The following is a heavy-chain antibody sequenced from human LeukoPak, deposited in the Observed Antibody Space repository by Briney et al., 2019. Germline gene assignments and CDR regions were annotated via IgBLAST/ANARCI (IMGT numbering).Heavy chain of an antibody. J-gene: IGHJ4*02. CDR2: IYHSGST. V-gene: IGHV4-38-2*02. D-gene: IGHD2-21*02. CDR1: GGSLRNHF. Sequence: SETLSLTCNVSGGSLRNHFWSWIRQPPGKGLEWIGSIYHSGSTYYNPSLKSRVTISVDTSKNQFSLKLSSVTAADTAVYYCARDILYCGGDCSGNWGQGTLVTVSS. CDR3: ARDILYCGGDCSGN.